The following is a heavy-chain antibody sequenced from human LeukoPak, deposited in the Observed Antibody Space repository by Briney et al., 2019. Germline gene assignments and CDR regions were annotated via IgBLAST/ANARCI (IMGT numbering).Heavy chain of an antibody. D-gene: IGHD3-10*01. CDR1: GFTFSSYW. CDR3: ARDGVWHYGSGSYHDY. V-gene: IGHV3-7*03. J-gene: IGHJ4*02. CDR2: IKQDGSEK. Sequence: GGSLRLSCAASGFTFSSYWMSWVRQAPGKGLEWVANIKQDGSEKYYVDSVKGRFTISRDNAKNSLYLQMKSLRAEDTAVYYCARDGVWHYGSGSYHDYWGQGTLVTVSS.